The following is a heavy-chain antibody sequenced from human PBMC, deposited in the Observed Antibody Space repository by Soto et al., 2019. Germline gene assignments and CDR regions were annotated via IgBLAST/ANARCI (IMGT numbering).Heavy chain of an antibody. D-gene: IGHD3-22*01. CDR2: ISGSAYAT. J-gene: IGHJ4*02. Sequence: EVQLLESGGGLIQPGGSLRLSCAASGFTFSNEAMAWVRQAPGMGLEWVSVISGSAYATYYADSVKGRFTISRDNSKNILYLQMNNLRAEDTAVYYCAKGSRHSSGYYDSWGQGTLVTVSS. CDR1: GFTFSNEA. V-gene: IGHV3-23*01. CDR3: AKGSRHSSGYYDS.